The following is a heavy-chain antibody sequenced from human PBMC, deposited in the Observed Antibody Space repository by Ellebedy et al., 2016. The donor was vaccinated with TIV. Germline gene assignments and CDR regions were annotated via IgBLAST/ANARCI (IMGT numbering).Heavy chain of an antibody. CDR3: ARHLESRWLIHGGDY. D-gene: IGHD3-16*01. CDR1: GYTFTHYG. Sequence: AASVKVSCKASGYTFTHYGISWVRQAPGQGLEWMGWINPYNGTTTYAQKYQGRVTMTTDSSTRTSYMELSSLTSDDTAIYTCARHLESRWLIHGGDYWGQGSLVTVSS. V-gene: IGHV1-18*04. CDR2: INPYNGTT. J-gene: IGHJ4*02.